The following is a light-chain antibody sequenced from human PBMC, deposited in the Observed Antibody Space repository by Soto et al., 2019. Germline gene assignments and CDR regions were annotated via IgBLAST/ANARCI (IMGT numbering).Light chain of an antibody. CDR1: SSDVGSYNL. Sequence: QSVLTQPASVSGSPGQSITISCTGTSSDVGSYNLVSWYQQHPGKAPKLMHYEVSKRPTGVSNRFSGSKSGNTASLTISGLQAEDEADYYCCSYAGSSTVFGGGTKLTVL. J-gene: IGLJ2*01. V-gene: IGLV2-23*02. CDR3: CSYAGSSTV. CDR2: EVS.